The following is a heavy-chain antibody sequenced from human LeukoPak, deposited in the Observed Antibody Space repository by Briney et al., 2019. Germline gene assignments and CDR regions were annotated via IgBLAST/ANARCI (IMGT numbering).Heavy chain of an antibody. CDR3: ATPTGEGVEYCGDNCIEYFQY. D-gene: IGHD2-21*02. CDR1: GFTFNSYA. J-gene: IGHJ1*01. CDR2: IRGSGCKR. V-gene: IGHV3-23*01. Sequence: GGSLRLPCAASGFTFNSYAMIWVRQAPGKGLEWVSAIRGSGCKRYYADSEKGRFTNSRDTSKNTLYLQMNNLRAEDTAVYYCATPTGEGVEYCGDNCIEYFQYWGQGTLVTVSS.